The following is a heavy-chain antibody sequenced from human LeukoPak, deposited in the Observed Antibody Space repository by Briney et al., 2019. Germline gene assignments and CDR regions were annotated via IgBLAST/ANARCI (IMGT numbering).Heavy chain of an antibody. D-gene: IGHD1-7*01. Sequence: PSETLSLTCTVSGGSITSSSYYWGWIRQPPGKGLEWIGSIYYSGSTYYNPSLKSRLTISVDTSKSQFSLKLSSVTAADTAVYYCVRDELHYKWNLHWFDPWGQGTLVTVSS. J-gene: IGHJ5*02. CDR3: VRDELHYKWNLHWFDP. CDR1: GGSITSSSYY. CDR2: IYYSGST. V-gene: IGHV4-39*02.